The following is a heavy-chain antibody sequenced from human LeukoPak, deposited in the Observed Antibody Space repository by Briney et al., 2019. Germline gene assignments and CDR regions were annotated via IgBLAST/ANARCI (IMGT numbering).Heavy chain of an antibody. CDR3: AKRGVVIRVILVGFHKEAYYFDS. CDR1: GITLSNYA. J-gene: IGHJ4*02. CDR2: ISGSGGGT. Sequence: GGSLRLSCAVSGITLSNYAMSWVRQAPGKGLEWVAGISGSGGGTNYADSVKGRFTISRDYPKNTLYLQMNNLSADDTAVYFCAKRGVVIRVILVGFHKEAYYFDSWGQGALVTVSS. D-gene: IGHD3-10*01. V-gene: IGHV3-23*01.